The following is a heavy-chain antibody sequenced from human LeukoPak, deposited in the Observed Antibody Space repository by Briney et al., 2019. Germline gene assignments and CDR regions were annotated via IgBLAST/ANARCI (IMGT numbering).Heavy chain of an antibody. D-gene: IGHD1-26*01. Sequence: ETLSLTCTVSGGSISSYYMRWVRQPPGKGLEWIGDIYCSGGTNYNPSLKSRGTIPVSTSNNQFSLNLRSVTAADTAVYYCARVYSGSYGDYFDYCGRGPLATVSS. CDR2: IYCSGGT. CDR1: GGSISSYY. V-gene: IGHV4-59*08. CDR3: ARVYSGSYGDYFDY. J-gene: IGHJ4*02.